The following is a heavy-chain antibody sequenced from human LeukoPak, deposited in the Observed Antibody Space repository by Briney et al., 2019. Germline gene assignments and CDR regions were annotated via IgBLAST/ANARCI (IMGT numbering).Heavy chain of an antibody. D-gene: IGHD3-3*01. CDR1: GYTFTSYG. CDR3: ARGVVTQWEEYFQH. J-gene: IGHJ1*01. CDR2: ISAYNGKT. V-gene: IGHV1-18*01. Sequence: ASVKVSCKASGYTFTSYGISWVRQAPGQGLEWMGWISAYNGKTNYAQKLQGRVTMTTHTSTSTAYMELRSLRSDDTAVYYCARGVVTQWEEYFQHWGQGTLVTVSS.